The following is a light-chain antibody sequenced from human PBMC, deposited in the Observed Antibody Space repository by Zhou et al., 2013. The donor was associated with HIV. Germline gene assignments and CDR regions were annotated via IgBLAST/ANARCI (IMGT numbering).Light chain of an antibody. CDR2: KAS. V-gene: IGKV1-5*03. CDR3: QQYNSYSPGWT. J-gene: IGKJ1*01. Sequence: ILLTQSPSSLSASVGDRVTITCRASQSISSWLAWYQQKPGKAPKLLIYKASSLESGVPSRFSGSGSGTEFTLTISSLQPDDFATYYCQQYNSYSPGWTFGQGTKVEIK. CDR1: QSISSW.